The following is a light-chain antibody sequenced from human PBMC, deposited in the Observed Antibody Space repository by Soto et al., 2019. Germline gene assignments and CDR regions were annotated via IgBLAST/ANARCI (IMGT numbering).Light chain of an antibody. J-gene: IGKJ1*01. CDR3: QQYYSTPRT. CDR1: QRGLYSSNNKNY. Sequence: DFVMTQSPDALAAFSREESAIHSYSTQRGLYSSNNKNYLAWYQQKPGQPPKLLIYWAYTRQSGVPDRFSGSGSGTDFTLTISRLQAEDVAVYYCQQYYSTPRTFGQGTKV. CDR2: WAY. V-gene: IGKV4-1*01.